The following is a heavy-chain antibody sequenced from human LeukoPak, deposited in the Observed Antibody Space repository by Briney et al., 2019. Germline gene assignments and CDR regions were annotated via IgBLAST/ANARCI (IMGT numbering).Heavy chain of an antibody. V-gene: IGHV2-5*02. Sequence: SGPTLVHPTPTLTLTFTFSGFSLSASGVGVGWIRQPPGKALEWLALIYWDDDKRYSPSLKSRLTITKDTSKNQVVLTMTNMDPVDTATYYCAHMSTMVRGVTYYFNYWGQGTLVTVSS. CDR3: AHMSTMVRGVTYYFNY. D-gene: IGHD3-10*01. CDR2: IYWDDDK. J-gene: IGHJ4*02. CDR1: GFSLSASGVG.